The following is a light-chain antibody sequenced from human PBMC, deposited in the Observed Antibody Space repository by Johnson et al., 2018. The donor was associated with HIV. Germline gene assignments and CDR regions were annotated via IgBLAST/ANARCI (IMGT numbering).Light chain of an antibody. CDR1: SSNIGNNY. V-gene: IGLV1-51*01. Sequence: QPVLTQPPSVSAAPGQKVTISCSGSSSNIGNNYVSWYQQLPGTAPKLLIYDNNKRPSGIPDRFSGSKSGTSATLAITGLQPGAEADYYCGTWDSSLRVGFFGTGTKVTVL. J-gene: IGLJ1*01. CDR2: DNN. CDR3: GTWDSSLRVGF.